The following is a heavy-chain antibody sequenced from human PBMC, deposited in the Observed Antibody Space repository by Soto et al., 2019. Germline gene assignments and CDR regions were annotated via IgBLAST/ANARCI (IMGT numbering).Heavy chain of an antibody. CDR1: GGSFGGYY. CDR2: IHYSGTT. D-gene: IGHD2-15*01. Sequence: SDTLSLTCAVYGGSFGGYYWTWIRQPPGKGLEWIGEIHYSGTTNYNPSLKSRVTTSVNISKKQFSLKLSSVTVADTAMYYCARGTRLRAVDIWGQGTMVTVSS. J-gene: IGHJ3*02. CDR3: ARGTRLRAVDI. V-gene: IGHV4-34*01.